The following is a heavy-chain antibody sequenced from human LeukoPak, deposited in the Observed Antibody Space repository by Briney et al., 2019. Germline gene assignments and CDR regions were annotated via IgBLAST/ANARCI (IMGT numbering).Heavy chain of an antibody. V-gene: IGHV1-2*06. J-gene: IGHJ4*02. CDR3: ARDRGDDTVSYIDY. CDR1: GYTITGYY. D-gene: IGHD3-22*01. Sequence: AASVKVSCKASGYTITGYYMHWVRQAPGQGLEWMGRINPNTGGTNSARKFQGRVTMTRDTSISTVYMELSRLRSDDTAVYYCARDRGDDTVSYIDYWGQGTLVTVSS. CDR2: INPNTGGT.